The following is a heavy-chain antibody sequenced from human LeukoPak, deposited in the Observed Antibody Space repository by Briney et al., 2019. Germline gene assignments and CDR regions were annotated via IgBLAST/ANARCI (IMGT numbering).Heavy chain of an antibody. Sequence: GGSLRLSCAASGFTFSSYGMHWVRQAPGKGLEWVAVIWYGGTKKYYADSVKGRFTISRDDSKNTLSLLMNSLRAEDTAVYYCAKDRFPGTTFAFIFDYWGQGTLVTVSS. V-gene: IGHV3-30*02. J-gene: IGHJ4*02. CDR1: GFTFSSYG. CDR3: AKDRFPGTTFAFIFDY. CDR2: IWYGGTKK. D-gene: IGHD1-1*01.